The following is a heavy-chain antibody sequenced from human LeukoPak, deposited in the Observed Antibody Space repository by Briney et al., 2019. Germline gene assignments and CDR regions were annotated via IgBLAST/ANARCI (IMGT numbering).Heavy chain of an antibody. CDR3: ARWRRSYYYDSSGYYAL. CDR1: GGSFSGYY. V-gene: IGHV4-34*01. D-gene: IGHD3-22*01. Sequence: KPSETLSLTCAVYGGSFSGYYWSWIRQPPGKGLEWVGEINHSGSTNYNPSLKSRVTISVDTSKNQFSLKLSSVTAADTAVYYCARWRRSYYYDSSGYYALWGQGTLVTVSS. J-gene: IGHJ4*02. CDR2: INHSGST.